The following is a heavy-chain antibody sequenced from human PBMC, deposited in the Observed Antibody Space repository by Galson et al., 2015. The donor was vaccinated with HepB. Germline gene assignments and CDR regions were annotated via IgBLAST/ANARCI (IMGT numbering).Heavy chain of an antibody. Sequence: SVKVSCKASGYTFTGNYMHWVRQAPGQGLEWMGWINPNSGGTYYAQKFQGRVTMTRDTSISTAYMELSSLRSDDTAVYYCAREYCSSISCDTFDIWGQGTMVTVSS. CDR1: GYTFTGNY. V-gene: IGHV1-2*02. J-gene: IGHJ3*02. CDR3: AREYCSSISCDTFDI. CDR2: INPNSGGT. D-gene: IGHD2-2*01.